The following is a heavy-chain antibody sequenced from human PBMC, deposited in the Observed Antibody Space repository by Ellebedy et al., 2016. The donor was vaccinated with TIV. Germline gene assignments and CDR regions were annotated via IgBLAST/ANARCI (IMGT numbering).Heavy chain of an antibody. CDR3: AGSGILMLYDTDTPSKIYYYGMDV. V-gene: IGHV3-21*01. Sequence: GESLKISCAASGFSFNSTTINWVRQAPGKGLEWVSAITSRSRYIYYADSVKCRFTISRDNARNSVYLQMNSLRAEDTAVYYCAGSGILMLYDTDTPSKIYYYGMDVWGQGTTVTVSS. D-gene: IGHD2-8*01. CDR2: ITSRSRYI. J-gene: IGHJ6*02. CDR1: GFSFNSTT.